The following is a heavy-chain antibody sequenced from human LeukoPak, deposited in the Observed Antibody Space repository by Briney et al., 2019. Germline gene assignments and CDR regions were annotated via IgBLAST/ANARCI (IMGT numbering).Heavy chain of an antibody. CDR3: ARGVARGYSYVNRPHFDY. Sequence: PSETLSLTCAVYGGSFSGYYWSWIRQPPGKGLEWIGEIKHGGSTNYNPPLKSRVTISVDTSKNQFSLKLSSVTAADTAVYYCARGVARGYSYVNRPHFDYWGQGTLVTVSS. J-gene: IGHJ4*02. V-gene: IGHV4-34*01. CDR2: IKHGGST. D-gene: IGHD5-18*01. CDR1: GGSFSGYY.